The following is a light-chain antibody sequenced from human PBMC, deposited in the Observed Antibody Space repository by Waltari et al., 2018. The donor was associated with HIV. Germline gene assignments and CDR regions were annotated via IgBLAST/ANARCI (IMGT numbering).Light chain of an antibody. V-gene: IGKV1-33*01. Sequence: DIQMTQSPSSLSASVGDRVTITCQASHYIDNYLSWYQQKPVKAPKLLIYDASNLETGVSSRFSGSGYGTEFSFTISGLQPEDIATYYCQQYENLPYSFGQGTKLEI. CDR1: HYIDNY. CDR2: DAS. CDR3: QQYENLPYS. J-gene: IGKJ2*03.